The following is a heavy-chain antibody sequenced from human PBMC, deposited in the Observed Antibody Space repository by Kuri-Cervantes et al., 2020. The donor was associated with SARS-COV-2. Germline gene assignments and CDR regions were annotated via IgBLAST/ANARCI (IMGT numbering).Heavy chain of an antibody. CDR3: AKDIVVVVAASDY. J-gene: IGHJ4*02. D-gene: IGHD2-15*01. CDR2: ISYDGSNK. Sequence: GESLKISCAASGFTFSSYGMHWVRQAPGKGLEWVAVISYDGSNKYYADSVKGRFTISRDNSKNTLYLQMNSLRAEDTAVYYCAKDIVVVVAASDYWGQGTLVTVSS. CDR1: GFTFSSYG. V-gene: IGHV3-30*18.